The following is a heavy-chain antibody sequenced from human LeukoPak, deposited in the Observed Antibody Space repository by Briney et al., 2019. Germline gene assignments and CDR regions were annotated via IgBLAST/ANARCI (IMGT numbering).Heavy chain of an antibody. CDR1: GFTFSSYA. CDR2: ISDSGGST. Sequence: PGGSLRLSCAASGFTFSSYAMSWVRQAPGKGLEWVSAISDSGGSTYYADSVKGRFTVSRDNSKNTLYLQMNSLRAEDTAVYYCAKDRASVVAARFDPWGQGTLVTVSS. V-gene: IGHV3-23*01. J-gene: IGHJ5*02. D-gene: IGHD2-15*01. CDR3: AKDRASVVAARFDP.